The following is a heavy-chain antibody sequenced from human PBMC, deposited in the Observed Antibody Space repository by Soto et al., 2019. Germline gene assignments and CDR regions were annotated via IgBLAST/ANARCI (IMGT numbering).Heavy chain of an antibody. D-gene: IGHD3-10*01. CDR1: GFTFSNYG. V-gene: IGHV3-23*01. CDR2: ISGRGDKT. Sequence: GGSLRLSCAASGFTFSNYGMTWVRQAPGKGLEWVSGISGRGDKTNYADSVKGRFTISRNNSKNTLYVQMNSLRADAKAVYYWAKDPKAMVRGLGLDQYYYAMGVWGQGTTVTVSS. CDR3: AKDPKAMVRGLGLDQYYYAMGV. J-gene: IGHJ6*02.